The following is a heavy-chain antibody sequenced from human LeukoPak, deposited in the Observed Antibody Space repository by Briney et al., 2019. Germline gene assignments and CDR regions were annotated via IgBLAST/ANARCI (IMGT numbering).Heavy chain of an antibody. J-gene: IGHJ6*03. V-gene: IGHV6-1*01. CDR1: GDSVSSNSAA. CDR3: ASSKGYCSSTSCYSGGGYYYMDV. CDR2: TYYRSKWYN. Sequence: SQTLSLTCAISGDSVSSNSAAWNWIRQSPSRGLEWLGRTYYRSKWYNDYAVSVKSRITINPDTSKNQFSLQLNSVTPEDTAVYYCASSKGYCSSTSCYSGGGYYYMDVWGKGTTVTVSS. D-gene: IGHD2-2*02.